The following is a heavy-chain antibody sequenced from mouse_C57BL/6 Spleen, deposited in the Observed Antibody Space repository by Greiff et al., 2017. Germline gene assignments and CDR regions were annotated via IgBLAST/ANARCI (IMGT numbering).Heavy chain of an antibody. Sequence: EVQLQQSGAELVRPGASVKLSCTASGFNIKDDYMHWVKQRPEQGLEWIGWIDPENGDTEYASKFQGKATITADTSSNTAYLQLSSLTSEDTAVYYCTTGTTVVAPCYWGQGTTLTVSS. CDR3: TTGTTVVAPCY. V-gene: IGHV14-4*01. J-gene: IGHJ2*01. CDR1: GFNIKDDY. D-gene: IGHD1-1*01. CDR2: IDPENGDT.